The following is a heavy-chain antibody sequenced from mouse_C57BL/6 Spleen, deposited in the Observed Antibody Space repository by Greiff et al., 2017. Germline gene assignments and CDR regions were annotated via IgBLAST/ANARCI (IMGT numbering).Heavy chain of an antibody. CDR1: GFTFSSYG. CDR3: ARHPLRPPFCDY. CDR2: ISSGGSYT. V-gene: IGHV5-6*02. J-gene: IGHJ2*01. D-gene: IGHD3-2*02. Sequence: EVKLVESGGDLVKPGGSLKLSCAASGFTFSSYGMSWVRQTPDKRLEWVATISSGGSYTYYPDSVKGRFTISRDNAKNTLYLQMSSLKSEDTAMYYCARHPLRPPFCDYWGKGTTLTVSS.